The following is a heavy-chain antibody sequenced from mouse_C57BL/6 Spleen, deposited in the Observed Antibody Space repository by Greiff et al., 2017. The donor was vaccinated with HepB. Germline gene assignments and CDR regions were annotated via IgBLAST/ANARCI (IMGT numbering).Heavy chain of an antibody. Sequence: EVKLMESGGDLVKPGGSLKLSCAASGFTFSSYGMSWVRQTPDKRLEWVATISSGGSYYYYPDSVKGRFTISRDNAKNTLYLQMSSLESEDTAMYYCAREGLGYAPFAYWGQGTLVTVSA. CDR1: GFTFSSYG. D-gene: IGHD3-2*02. J-gene: IGHJ3*01. CDR2: ISSGGSYY. V-gene: IGHV5-6*01. CDR3: AREGLGYAPFAY.